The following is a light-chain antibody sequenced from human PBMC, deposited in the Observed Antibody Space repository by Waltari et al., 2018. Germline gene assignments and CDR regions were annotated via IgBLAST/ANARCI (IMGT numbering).Light chain of an antibody. CDR3: QQYASSVLYT. CDR1: QRLGKNY. CDR2: GAS. V-gene: IGKV3-20*01. J-gene: IGKJ2*01. Sequence: IVLTQSPGTLSLSPDDRASLSCKASQRLGKNYVAWYQHKPGQAPRLVIYGASSRAAGIPDRFSGSGSGTDFTLTISRLEPEDFAVYYCQQYASSVLYTFGQGTKLEIK.